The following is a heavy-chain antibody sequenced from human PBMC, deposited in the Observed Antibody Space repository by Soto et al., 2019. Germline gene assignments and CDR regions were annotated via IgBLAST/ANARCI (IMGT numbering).Heavy chain of an antibody. D-gene: IGHD4-17*01. Sequence: QVQLQESGPGLVKPSETLSLTCTVSGGSVSSGSFYWSWIRQPPGKGLEWIGYIHYSGRTNHNPSLKSRVTISVDTSKNQFSLKLSSVTAADTAVYYCARDYTGDYALYDAFDIWGQGTMVTVSS. CDR2: IHYSGRT. CDR1: GGSVSSGSFY. V-gene: IGHV4-61*01. CDR3: ARDYTGDYALYDAFDI. J-gene: IGHJ3*02.